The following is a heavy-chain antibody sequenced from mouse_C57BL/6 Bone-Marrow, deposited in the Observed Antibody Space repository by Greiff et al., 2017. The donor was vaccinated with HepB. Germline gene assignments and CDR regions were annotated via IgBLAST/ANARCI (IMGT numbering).Heavy chain of an antibody. CDR2: IRLKSDNYAT. CDR3: TEGYYGV. Sequence: DVQLQESGGGLVQPGGSMKLSCVASGFTFSNYWMNWVRQSPEKGLEWVAQIRLKSDNYATHYAESVKGRFTISRDDSKSSVYLQMNNLRAEDTGIYYCTEGYYGVWGQGTTLTVSS. J-gene: IGHJ2*01. CDR1: GFTFSNYW. D-gene: IGHD1-1*01. V-gene: IGHV6-3*01.